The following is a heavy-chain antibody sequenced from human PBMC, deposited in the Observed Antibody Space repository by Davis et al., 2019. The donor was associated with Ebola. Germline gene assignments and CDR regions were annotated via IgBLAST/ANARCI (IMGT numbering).Heavy chain of an antibody. CDR1: GGSISSSNW. CDR2: IYHSGST. D-gene: IGHD6-13*01. V-gene: IGHV4-4*02. J-gene: IGHJ2*01. CDR3: ASSSSSWFWYFDL. Sequence: SETLSLTCAVSGGSISSSNWWRWVRQPPGKGLEWIGEIYHSGSTNYNPSLKSRVTISVDTSKNQFSLKLSSVTAADTAVYYCASSSSSWFWYFDLWGRGTLVTVSS.